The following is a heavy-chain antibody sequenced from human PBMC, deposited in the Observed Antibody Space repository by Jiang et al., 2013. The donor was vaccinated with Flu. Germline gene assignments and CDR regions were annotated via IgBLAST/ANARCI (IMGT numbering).Heavy chain of an antibody. D-gene: IGHD3-9*01. J-gene: IGHJ4*01. Sequence: VQLVESGGGVVQPGRSLRLSCAASGFTFNNYDMHWVRQAPGKGLEWVALISYDGSHKYYADSVKGRFTISRDNSKNTLYLQLNSLRVEDTAVFYXARERTGSYYFD. CDR2: ISYDGSHK. V-gene: IGHV3-33*01. CDR1: GFTFNNYD. CDR3: ARERTGSYYFD.